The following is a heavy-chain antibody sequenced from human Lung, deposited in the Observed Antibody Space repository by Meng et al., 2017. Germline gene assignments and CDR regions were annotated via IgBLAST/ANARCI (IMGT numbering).Heavy chain of an antibody. V-gene: IGHV1-2*06. J-gene: IGHJ4*02. CDR1: GYNFPDYY. CDR3: ARDEDISAAGKLFGDY. Sequence: QVQVVESGAELNTPGASVKSSCKPAGYNFPDYYIHWVRRAPGQGLEWMGRINPKSGDTHYAQKFQARVTMTGDTSISTAYMELSGLRSDDTAMYYCARDEDISAAGKLFGDYWGQGTLVTVSS. D-gene: IGHD6-25*01. CDR2: INPKSGDT.